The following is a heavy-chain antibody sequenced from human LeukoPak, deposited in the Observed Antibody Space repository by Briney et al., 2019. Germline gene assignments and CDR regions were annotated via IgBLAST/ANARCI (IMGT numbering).Heavy chain of an antibody. Sequence: ASVKVSCKASGYTFTDYYMHWVRKAPGQGLEWMGWINPKSGGTNYAQKFQGRVTMTRDTSISTGYMELSRLRSDDTAVYYCAREAETTVVTPFDYWGQGTLVTVSS. D-gene: IGHD4-23*01. V-gene: IGHV1-2*02. CDR2: INPKSGGT. J-gene: IGHJ4*02. CDR3: AREAETTVVTPFDY. CDR1: GYTFTDYY.